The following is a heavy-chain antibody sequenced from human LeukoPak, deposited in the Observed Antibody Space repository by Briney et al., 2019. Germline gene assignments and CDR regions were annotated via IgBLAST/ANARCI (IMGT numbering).Heavy chain of an antibody. CDR1: GFTFSNAW. Sequence: GGSLRLSCAASGFTFSNAWMSWVRQAPGKGLEWVSVFYSGGSTFYADSVKGRFTISRDSSKNTLYLQMNSLRVEDTAVYYCARAGVDAGYSYGGDFFDSWGQGTLVTVSS. V-gene: IGHV3-66*01. D-gene: IGHD5-18*01. J-gene: IGHJ4*02. CDR2: FYSGGST. CDR3: ARAGVDAGYSYGGDFFDS.